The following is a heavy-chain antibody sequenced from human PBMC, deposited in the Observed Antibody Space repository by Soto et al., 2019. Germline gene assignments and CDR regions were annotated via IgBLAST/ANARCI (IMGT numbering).Heavy chain of an antibody. CDR1: GFTFSSYW. Sequence: GGSLRLSCAASGFTFSSYWMSWVRQAPGKGLEWVANIKQDGSEKYYVDSVKGRFTISRDNAKNSLYLQMNSLRAEDTAVYYCARALGSSSYYYYGMDVWGQGTTVTVSS. D-gene: IGHD6-6*01. V-gene: IGHV3-7*01. CDR2: IKQDGSEK. J-gene: IGHJ6*02. CDR3: ARALGSSSYYYYGMDV.